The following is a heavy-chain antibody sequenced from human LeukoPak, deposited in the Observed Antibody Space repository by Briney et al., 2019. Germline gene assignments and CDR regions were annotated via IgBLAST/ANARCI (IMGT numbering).Heavy chain of an antibody. V-gene: IGHV1-2*02. CDR1: GYTFTGYY. CDR3: ARFSDFWSGYPPYYFDY. CDR2: INPNSGGT. D-gene: IGHD3-3*01. Sequence: GASVKVSCKASGYTFTGYYMHWVRQAPGQGLEWMGWINPNSGGTNYAQKFQGRVTMTRDTSISTAYMELSRLRSDDTAVYYCARFSDFWSGYPPYYFDYWGQGTLVTVSS. J-gene: IGHJ4*02.